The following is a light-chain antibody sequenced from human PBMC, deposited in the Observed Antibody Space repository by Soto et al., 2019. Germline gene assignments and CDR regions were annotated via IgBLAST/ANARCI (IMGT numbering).Light chain of an antibody. CDR3: AAWDDSLNGSVV. CDR2: SNN. J-gene: IGLJ2*01. CDR1: SSNIGSNT. V-gene: IGLV1-44*01. Sequence: QPVLTQPPSASGTPGQRVTISCSGSSSNIGSNTVNWYQQLPGTAPKLLIYSNNQRPSGVPARFSGSKSGTSASLAISGLQSEDEADYYCAAWDDSLNGSVVFGGGTKVTVL.